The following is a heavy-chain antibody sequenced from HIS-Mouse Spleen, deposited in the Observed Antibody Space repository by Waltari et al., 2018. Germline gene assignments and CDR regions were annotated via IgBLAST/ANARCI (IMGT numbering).Heavy chain of an antibody. V-gene: IGHV4-34*01. D-gene: IGHD4-17*01. J-gene: IGHJ6*02. CDR1: GGSFSGYY. CDR2: INHSGST. Sequence: TCAVYGGSFSGYYWSWIRQPPGKGLEWIGEINHSGSTNYNPSLKSRVTISVDTSKNQFSLKLSSVTAADTAVYYCARGAYDYGDHGGSYYYYYGMDVWGQGTTVTVSS. CDR3: ARGAYDYGDHGGSYYYYYGMDV.